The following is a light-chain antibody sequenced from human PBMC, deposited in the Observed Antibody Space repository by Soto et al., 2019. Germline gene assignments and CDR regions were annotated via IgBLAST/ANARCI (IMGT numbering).Light chain of an antibody. CDR1: QDIFTW. Sequence: DIQMTQSPSSVSASVGDRVSITCRASQDIFTWLGWYQQKPWKAPKLLISAASDLQSGVPSRFSGSGSGTDFTLTISSLQPEDYATYHCQQAHSFPLTFGGGTPVEIK. V-gene: IGKV1-12*01. CDR2: AAS. CDR3: QQAHSFPLT. J-gene: IGKJ4*01.